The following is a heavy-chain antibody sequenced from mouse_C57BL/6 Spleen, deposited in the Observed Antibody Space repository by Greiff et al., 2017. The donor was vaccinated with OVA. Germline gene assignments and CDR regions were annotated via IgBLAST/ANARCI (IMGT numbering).Heavy chain of an antibody. CDR1: GYTFTSYW. V-gene: IGHV1-69*01. J-gene: IGHJ3*01. CDR2: IDPSDSYT. Sequence: QVQLQQPGAELVMPGASVKLSCKASGYTFTSYWMHWVKQRPGQGLEWIGEIDPSDSYTNYNQKFKGKSTLTVDKSSSTAYMQLSSLTSEDSAVYYCYYYGRGFAYWGQGTLVTVSA. D-gene: IGHD1-1*01. CDR3: YYYGRGFAY.